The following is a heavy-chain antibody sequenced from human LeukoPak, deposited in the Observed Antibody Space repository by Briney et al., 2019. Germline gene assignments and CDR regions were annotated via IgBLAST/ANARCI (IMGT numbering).Heavy chain of an antibody. Sequence: ASVKVSCRASGYTFTGNYIHWLRQAPGQGLEWMGWINPNSGGTNFAQRFQGRVTMTRDTSITTAYMDLTRLTSDDTAVYYCARGDRSSSVLEDAFDLWGQGTMVTVSS. V-gene: IGHV1-2*02. CDR1: GYTFTGNY. J-gene: IGHJ3*01. D-gene: IGHD6-6*01. CDR3: ARGDRSSSVLEDAFDL. CDR2: INPNSGGT.